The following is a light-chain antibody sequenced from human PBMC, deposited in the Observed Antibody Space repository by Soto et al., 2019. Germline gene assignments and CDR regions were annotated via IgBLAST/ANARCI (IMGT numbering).Light chain of an antibody. CDR2: EVS. CDR3: CSYVETTTPWV. V-gene: IGLV2-23*02. Sequence: QSVLTQPDSVSGSPGQSITISCAGTSSDIGHYNLVSWYQRHPGKAPQLIIPEVSKRPSGISDRFSGSKFGNTASLTISGLQGEAEAEFSCCSYVETTTPWVFGGGTKLT. CDR1: SSDIGHYNL. J-gene: IGLJ3*02.